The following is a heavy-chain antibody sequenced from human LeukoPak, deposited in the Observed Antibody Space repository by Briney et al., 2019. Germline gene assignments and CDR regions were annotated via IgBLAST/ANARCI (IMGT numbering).Heavy chain of an antibody. CDR1: GFTFSSYS. V-gene: IGHV3-21*01. D-gene: IGHD3-3*01. CDR3: AMDYDFWSGFYGMDV. CDR2: ISSSSSYI. Sequence: GGSLRLSCAASGFTFSSYSMNWVRQAPGEGLEWVSSISSSSSYIYYADSVKGRLTISRDNAKNSLYLQMNSLRAEDTAVYYCAMDYDFWSGFYGMDVWGQGTTVTVSS. J-gene: IGHJ6*02.